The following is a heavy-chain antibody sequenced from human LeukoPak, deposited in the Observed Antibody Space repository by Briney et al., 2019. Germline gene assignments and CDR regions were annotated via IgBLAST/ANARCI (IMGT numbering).Heavy chain of an antibody. V-gene: IGHV3-21*01. CDR3: ARAPVEGYQLPYNGLGWFDP. CDR2: ISSSSTYI. J-gene: IGHJ5*02. CDR1: GFTFSSYS. Sequence: GSLSLSCEASGFTFSSYSMNWVRQAPGKGLEWVSSISSSSTYIYYGDSMKGRFTISRDNAKNSLYLQMNSLRAEDTAVYYCARAPVEGYQLPYNGLGWFDPWGQGTLVTVSS. D-gene: IGHD2-2*02.